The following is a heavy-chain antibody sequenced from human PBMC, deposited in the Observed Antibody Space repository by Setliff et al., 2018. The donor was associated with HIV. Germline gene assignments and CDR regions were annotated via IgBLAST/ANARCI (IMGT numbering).Heavy chain of an antibody. CDR2: INTHSGYT. CDR3: ARGKTWLRFLDY. J-gene: IGHJ4*02. V-gene: IGHV1-18*01. D-gene: IGHD5-12*01. Sequence: ASVKVSCKASGYTFNNYGISRVRQAPGQGLEWMGWINTHSGYTNYAQNVQGRATVTMDTSTSTAYMELRSLKSDDTAVYYCARGKTWLRFLDYWGQGTLVTVSS. CDR1: GYTFNNYG.